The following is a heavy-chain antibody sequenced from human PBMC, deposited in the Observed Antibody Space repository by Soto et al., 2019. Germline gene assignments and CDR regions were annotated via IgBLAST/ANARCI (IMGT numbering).Heavy chain of an antibody. Sequence: GGSLRLSCAASGFTFNSYWMSWVRQAPGKGLEWVANIKQDGSEKYYVDSVKGRFTISRDNAKNSLYLQMNSLRAEDTAVYYCARDGDYVWGSFDHWGQGTLVTVSS. V-gene: IGHV3-7*01. D-gene: IGHD3-16*01. J-gene: IGHJ5*02. CDR3: ARDGDYVWGSFDH. CDR2: IKQDGSEK. CDR1: GFTFNSYW.